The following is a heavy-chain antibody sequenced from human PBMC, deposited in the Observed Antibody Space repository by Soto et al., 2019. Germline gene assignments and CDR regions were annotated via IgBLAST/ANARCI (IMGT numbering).Heavy chain of an antibody. D-gene: IGHD5-12*01. CDR1: GFTFSDYY. Sequence: QVQLVESGGGLVQPGGSLRLSCAASGFTFSDYYMSWIREAPGKVLEWVSYIISRGSTIYYADSVMGRFTISRDNAKNSLYLQMNSLRAEDTAGYYCASPPGFVDVVATGTYDMDVCGQGTTVTVSS. J-gene: IGHJ6*02. V-gene: IGHV3-11*01. CDR3: ASPPGFVDVVATGTYDMDV. CDR2: IISRGSTI.